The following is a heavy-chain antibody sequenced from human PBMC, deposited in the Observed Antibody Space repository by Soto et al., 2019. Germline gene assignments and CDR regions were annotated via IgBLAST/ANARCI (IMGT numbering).Heavy chain of an antibody. Sequence: SVKVSCKASGGTFSSYTISWVRQAPGQGLEWMGRIIPILGIADYAQKFQGRVTITADKSTSTAYMELSSLRSEDTAVYYCASEIRTGIDAFNIWGKGTMVTVSS. CDR3: ASEIRTGIDAFNI. CDR1: GGTFSSYT. D-gene: IGHD7-27*01. CDR2: IIPILGIA. J-gene: IGHJ3*02. V-gene: IGHV1-69*02.